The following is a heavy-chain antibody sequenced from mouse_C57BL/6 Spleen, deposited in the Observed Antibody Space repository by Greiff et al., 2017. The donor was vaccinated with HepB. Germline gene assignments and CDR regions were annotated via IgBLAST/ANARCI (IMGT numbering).Heavy chain of an antibody. Sequence: QVQLQQPGAELVRPGTSVKLSCKASGYTFTSYWMHWVKQRPGQGLEWIGVIDPSDSYTNYNQKFKGKATLTVDTSSSTAYMQLSSLTSEDSAVYYCAREVGDGYYYAMDYWGQGTSVTVSS. CDR1: GYTFTSYW. V-gene: IGHV1-59*01. CDR2: IDPSDSYT. CDR3: AREVGDGYYYAMDY. J-gene: IGHJ4*01. D-gene: IGHD2-3*01.